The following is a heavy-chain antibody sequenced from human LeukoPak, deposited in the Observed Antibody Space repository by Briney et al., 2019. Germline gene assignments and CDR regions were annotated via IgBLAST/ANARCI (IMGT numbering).Heavy chain of an antibody. V-gene: IGHV3-30*02. CDR2: IRYDGSKK. CDR1: GFIFSSYG. J-gene: IGHJ4*02. Sequence: GSLRLSCAASGFIFSSYGMHWVRQAPGKGLEWVAFIRYDGSKKYYADSVKGRFTISRDNSKNTLYLQMNSLRAEDTAVYYCASRAYWGQGTLVTVSS. CDR3: ASRAY.